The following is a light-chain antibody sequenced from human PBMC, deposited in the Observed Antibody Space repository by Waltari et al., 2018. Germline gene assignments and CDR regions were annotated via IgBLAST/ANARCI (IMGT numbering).Light chain of an antibody. Sequence: EIVLTQSPATLSLSPGERATLSCRASQSISSYLAWYQQKPGQAPRLLIYDASNRATGIPARFSGGGSGTDFTLTISSLEPEDFAVYYCQQRDSWWTFGRGTKVEIK. CDR1: QSISSY. J-gene: IGKJ1*01. CDR3: QQRDSWWT. V-gene: IGKV3-11*01. CDR2: DAS.